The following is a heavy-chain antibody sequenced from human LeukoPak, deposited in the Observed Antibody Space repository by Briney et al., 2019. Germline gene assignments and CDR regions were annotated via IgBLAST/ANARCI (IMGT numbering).Heavy chain of an antibody. V-gene: IGHV3-53*01. Sequence: GGSLRLSCAASGFTVSSNYMSWVRQAPGKGLEWVSVIYSGGSTYYADSVKGRFTISRDNSKNTLYLQMNSLRAEDTAVYYCARPSGTGRYAFDIWGQGTMVTVSS. D-gene: IGHD3/OR15-3a*01. CDR3: ARPSGTGRYAFDI. CDR1: GFTVSSNY. J-gene: IGHJ3*02. CDR2: IYSGGST.